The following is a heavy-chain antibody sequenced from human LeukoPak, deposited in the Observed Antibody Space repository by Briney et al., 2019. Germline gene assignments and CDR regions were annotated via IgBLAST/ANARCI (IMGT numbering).Heavy chain of an antibody. Sequence: HPWGSLRLSCAASGFTFSSYGMHRVRQAPGKGLESVAVISYEGSNKYYGDSVKGRFTISRDNSKHTLYLHMNSLRAEDTAVYYCAKHTALVSWGQGPLVTVSS. CDR3: AKHTALVS. CDR1: GFTFSSYG. D-gene: IGHD5-18*01. V-gene: IGHV3-30*18. J-gene: IGHJ5*02. CDR2: ISYEGSNK.